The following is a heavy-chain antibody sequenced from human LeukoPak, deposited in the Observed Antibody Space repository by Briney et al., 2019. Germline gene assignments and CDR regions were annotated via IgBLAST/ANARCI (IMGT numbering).Heavy chain of an antibody. Sequence: ASVKVSCKASGYTFISYYMHWVRQAPGQGLEWMGIINPSGGSTSYAQKFQGRVTMTRDTSTSTAYMELSSLRSEDTAVYYCARVQRVKLPLKYYFDYWGQGTLVTVSS. CDR1: GYTFISYY. CDR3: ARVQRVKLPLKYYFDY. V-gene: IGHV1-46*01. J-gene: IGHJ4*02. CDR2: INPSGGST. D-gene: IGHD3-10*01.